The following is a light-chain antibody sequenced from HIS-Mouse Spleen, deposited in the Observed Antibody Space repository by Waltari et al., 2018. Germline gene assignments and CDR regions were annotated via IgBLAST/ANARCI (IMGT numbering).Light chain of an antibody. CDR3: YSTDSSGNHRRV. J-gene: IGLJ3*02. CDR1: ALPKKY. Sequence: SYELTQPPSVSVSPGQTARITCSGDALPKKYAYCYQQKSGQAPVLVIYEDSKRPSGIPERFSGSSSGTMATLTISGAQVEDEADYYCYSTDSSGNHRRVFGGGTKLTAL. V-gene: IGLV3-10*01. CDR2: EDS.